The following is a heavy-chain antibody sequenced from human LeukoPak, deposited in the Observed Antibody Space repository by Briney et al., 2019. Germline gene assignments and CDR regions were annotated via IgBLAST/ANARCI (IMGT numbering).Heavy chain of an antibody. V-gene: IGHV4-30-4*01. J-gene: IGHJ4*02. Sequence: SQTLSLTCTVSGGSISSGDYYWSWIRQPPGKGLEWIGDIYYSGSTYYNPSLKSQVTISVDTSKNQFSLKLSSVTAAETAVYYCARSARPAHFDYWGQGTLVTVSS. CDR1: GGSISSGDYY. CDR2: IYYSGST. D-gene: IGHD2-15*01. CDR3: ARSARPAHFDY.